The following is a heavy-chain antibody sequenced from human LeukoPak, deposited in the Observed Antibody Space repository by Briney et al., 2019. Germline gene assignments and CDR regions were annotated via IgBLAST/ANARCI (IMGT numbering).Heavy chain of an antibody. CDR1: GYTFTGYY. V-gene: IGHV1-2*02. Sequence: ASVKVSCKASGYTFTGYYMHWVRQAPGQGLEWMGWINPNSGGTNYAQKFQGRVTMTRDTSISTAHMELSRLRSEDTAVYYCARIAAAGQDFDYWGQGTLVTVSS. D-gene: IGHD6-13*01. CDR2: INPNSGGT. J-gene: IGHJ4*02. CDR3: ARIAAAGQDFDY.